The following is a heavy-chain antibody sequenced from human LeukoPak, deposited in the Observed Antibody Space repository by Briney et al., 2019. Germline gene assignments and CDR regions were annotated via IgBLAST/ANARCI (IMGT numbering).Heavy chain of an antibody. CDR3: TRGGSYYKYYFDY. V-gene: IGHV1-18*01. CDR1: GYTFTSYG. J-gene: IGHJ4*02. CDR2: ISGYNGNT. D-gene: IGHD1-26*01. Sequence: ASVKVSCKASGYTFTSYGISWVRQAPGQGLEWMGWISGYNGNTNYAQKLQGRVTMTTDTSTNTAYMELSSLKSDDTAFYYCTRGGSYYKYYFDYWGQGTLVTVSS.